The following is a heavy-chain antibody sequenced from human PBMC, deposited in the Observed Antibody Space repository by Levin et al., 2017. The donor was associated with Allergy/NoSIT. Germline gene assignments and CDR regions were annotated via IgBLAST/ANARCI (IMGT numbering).Heavy chain of an antibody. CDR1: GGSIRSGDYY. V-gene: IGHV4-30-4*01. Sequence: SETLSLTCTVSGGSIRSGDYYWSWIRQPPGKGLEWIGYIYYSGSTYYNPSLKSRVTISVDTSKNQISLKLSSGTAADTAVYYCARADYYLQTKRVGFDYWGQGTLVTVSS. J-gene: IGHJ4*02. CDR3: ARADYYLQTKRVGFDY. D-gene: IGHD3-10*01. CDR2: IYYSGST.